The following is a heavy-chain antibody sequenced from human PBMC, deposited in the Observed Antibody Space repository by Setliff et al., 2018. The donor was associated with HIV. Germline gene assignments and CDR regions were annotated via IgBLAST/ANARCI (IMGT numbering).Heavy chain of an antibody. CDR1: GYVFTTYY. J-gene: IGHJ4*02. CDR2: INPSGGAT. CDR3: ARGGRLDGTSGFYYPLQF. Sequence: ASVKVSCKASGYVFTTYYIHWVRQTPEQGLEWMGIINPSGGATTSARKLQGRVTMTKDKSTTTVHMELSSLKSEDTAVYYCARGGRLDGTSGFYYPLQFWGQGTLVTVSS. V-gene: IGHV1-46*04. D-gene: IGHD3-22*01.